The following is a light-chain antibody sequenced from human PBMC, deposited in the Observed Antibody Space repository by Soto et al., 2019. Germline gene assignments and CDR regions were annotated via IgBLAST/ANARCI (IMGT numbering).Light chain of an antibody. CDR2: EGG. V-gene: IGLV2-23*01. Sequence: QSVLTQPASVSGSPGPSITLSCTGTSSDVGSYNLVSWYQQHPGKAPKLMISEGGKRPSGVSNRFSGSKSGNTASLTISGLQAEDEADYYCCSFAGGSTYVFGTGTKLTVL. J-gene: IGLJ1*01. CDR1: SSDVGSYNL. CDR3: CSFAGGSTYV.